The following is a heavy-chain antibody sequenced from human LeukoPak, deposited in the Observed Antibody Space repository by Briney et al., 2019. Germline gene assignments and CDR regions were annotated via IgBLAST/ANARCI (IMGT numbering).Heavy chain of an antibody. Sequence: ASVKVSCKASGYTFTSYGISWVRQAPGQGLEWMGWISAYNGNTNYVQKLQGRVTMTTDTSTSTAYMELRSLRSDDTAVYYCARKFLGYCSSTSCLYGMDVWGKGTTVTVSS. CDR2: ISAYNGNT. J-gene: IGHJ6*04. CDR1: GYTFTSYG. D-gene: IGHD2-2*01. CDR3: ARKFLGYCSSTSCLYGMDV. V-gene: IGHV1-18*04.